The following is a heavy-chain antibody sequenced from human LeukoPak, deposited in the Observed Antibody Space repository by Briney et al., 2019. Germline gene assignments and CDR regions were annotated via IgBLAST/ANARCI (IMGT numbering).Heavy chain of an antibody. Sequence: SETLSLTCTVSGGSISSYYWSWIRQPPGKGLEWIGYIYYSGSTNYNPSLKSRVTISVDTSKNQYSLKLSSVTAADTAVYYCARDYGGYNYAFDIWGQGTMVTVSS. CDR2: IYYSGST. CDR1: GGSISSYY. D-gene: IGHD4-23*01. J-gene: IGHJ3*02. V-gene: IGHV4-59*01. CDR3: ARDYGGYNYAFDI.